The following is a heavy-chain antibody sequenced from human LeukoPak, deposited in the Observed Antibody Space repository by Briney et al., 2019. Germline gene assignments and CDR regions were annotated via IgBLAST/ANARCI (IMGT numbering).Heavy chain of an antibody. D-gene: IGHD6-13*01. V-gene: IGHV4-59*12. J-gene: IGHJ4*02. CDR2: IYYSGNT. CDR3: ARGIAAAGSPQYYFDY. Sequence: SETLSLTCTVSGGSISSYYWSWIRQPPGKGLEWIGYIYYSGNTNYNPSLKSRVTISVNTSKNQFSLKLSSVTAADTAVYYCARGIAAAGSPQYYFDYWGQGTLVTVSS. CDR1: GGSISSYY.